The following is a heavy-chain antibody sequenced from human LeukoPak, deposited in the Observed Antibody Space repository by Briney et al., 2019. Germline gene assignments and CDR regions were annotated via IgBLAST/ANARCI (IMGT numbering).Heavy chain of an antibody. Sequence: GSSVKVSCKASGGTFSSYAISWVRQAPGQGLEWMGGIIPIFGTANYAQKFQGRVTITADESTSTAYMELSSLRSEDTAVYYCARGTPGYCSGGSCYSYMDVWGKGTTVTVSS. CDR2: IIPIFGTA. CDR3: ARGTPGYCSGGSCYSYMDV. V-gene: IGHV1-69*01. J-gene: IGHJ6*03. D-gene: IGHD2-15*01. CDR1: GGTFSSYA.